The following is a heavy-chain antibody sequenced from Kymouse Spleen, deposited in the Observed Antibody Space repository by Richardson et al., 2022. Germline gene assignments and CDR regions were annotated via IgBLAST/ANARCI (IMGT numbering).Heavy chain of an antibody. CDR3: ARDPNYDILTGPDY. D-gene: IGHD3-9*01. J-gene: IGHJ4*02. V-gene: IGHV3-33*01. CDR2: IWYDGSNK. CDR1: GFTFSSYG. Sequence: QVQLVESGGGVVQPGRSLRLSCAASGFTFSSYGMHWVRQAPGKGLEWVAVIWYDGSNKYYADSVKGRFTISRDNSKNTLYLQMNSLRAEDTAVYYCARDPNYDILTGPDYWGQGTLVTVSS.